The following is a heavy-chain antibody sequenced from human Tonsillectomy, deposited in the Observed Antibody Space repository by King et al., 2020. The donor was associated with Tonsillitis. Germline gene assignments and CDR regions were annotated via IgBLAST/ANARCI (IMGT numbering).Heavy chain of an antibody. CDR1: GGSFSDYY. CDR2: INHSGST. D-gene: IGHD3-10*01. V-gene: IGHV4-34*01. Sequence: VQLQQWGAGLLKPSKTLSLTCAVYGGSFSDYYWSWIRQPPGKGLEWIGEINHSGSTNYNPSLKSRVTISVDTSKNQFSLKLSSVTAADTAVYYCARVISMVRGVIYDDYWGQGTLVTVSS. J-gene: IGHJ4*02. CDR3: ARVISMVRGVIYDDY.